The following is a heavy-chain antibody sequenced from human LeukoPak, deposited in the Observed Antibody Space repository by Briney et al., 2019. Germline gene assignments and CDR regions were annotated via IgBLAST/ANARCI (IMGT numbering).Heavy chain of an antibody. V-gene: IGHV3-23*01. D-gene: IGHD3-16*02. CDR1: GFTFDDYA. J-gene: IGHJ5*01. CDR2: INTNGGSK. Sequence: PGGSLRLSCAASGFTFDDYAMNWVRQAPGKGLEWVSSINTNGGSKYYADSVKGRYVVSRDNFKDTLSLEMSNLRDEDTAVYYCVREDYAYVGGTYRYWFD. CDR3: VREDYAYVGGTYRYWFD.